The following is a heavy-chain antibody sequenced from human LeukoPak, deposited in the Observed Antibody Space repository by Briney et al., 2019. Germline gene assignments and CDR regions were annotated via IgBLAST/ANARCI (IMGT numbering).Heavy chain of an antibody. D-gene: IGHD3-10*02. V-gene: IGHV3-30*04. CDR2: ISYDGSNK. CDR1: GFTFSSYA. CDR3: AELGITMVGGV. Sequence: GGSLRLSCAASGFTFSSYAMHWVRQAPGKGLEWVAVISYDGSNKYYADSVKGRFTISRDNAKNSLYLQMNSLRAEDTAVYYCAELGITMVGGVWGKGTTVTISS. J-gene: IGHJ6*04.